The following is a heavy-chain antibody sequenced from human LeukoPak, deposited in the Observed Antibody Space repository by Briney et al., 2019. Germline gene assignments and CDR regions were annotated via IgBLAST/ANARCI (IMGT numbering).Heavy chain of an antibody. V-gene: IGHV4-34*01. Sequence: SETLSLTCAVYGGSFNGYYWSWIRQPPGKGLEWIGEINHSGSTNYSPSLKSRVTISVDTSKNQFSLKLSSVTAADTAVYYCARGGTTVTMSWFRAPGWGYFDLWGRGTLVTVSS. CDR2: INHSGST. CDR1: GGSFNGYY. J-gene: IGHJ2*01. D-gene: IGHD4-17*01. CDR3: ARGGTTVTMSWFRAPGWGYFDL.